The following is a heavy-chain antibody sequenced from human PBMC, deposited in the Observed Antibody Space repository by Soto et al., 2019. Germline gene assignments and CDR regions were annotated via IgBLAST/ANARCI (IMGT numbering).Heavy chain of an antibody. CDR3: ARDQTIFGVVQSLGAIDY. Sequence: GGSLRLSCAASGFTFSSYSMNWVRQAPGKGLEWVSSISSSSSYIYYADSVKGRFTISRDNAKNSLYLQMNSLRAEDTAVYYCARDQTIFGVVQSLGAIDYWGQGTLVTVSS. D-gene: IGHD3-3*01. V-gene: IGHV3-21*01. CDR2: ISSSSSYI. CDR1: GFTFSSYS. J-gene: IGHJ4*02.